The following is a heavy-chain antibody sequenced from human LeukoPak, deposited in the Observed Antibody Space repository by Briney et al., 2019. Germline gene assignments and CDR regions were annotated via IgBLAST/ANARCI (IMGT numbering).Heavy chain of an antibody. CDR3: ARDGYCSGGSCYSIFAY. V-gene: IGHV1-46*01. CDR2: INPSGGST. CDR1: GYTVTSYY. J-gene: IGHJ4*02. D-gene: IGHD2-15*01. Sequence: ASVKVSCKASGYTVTSYYMHWVRQAPGQGLEWMGIINPSGGSTSYAQKFQGRVTMTRDTSTSTVYMELSSLRSEDTAVYYCARDGYCSGGSCYSIFAYWGQGTLVTVSS.